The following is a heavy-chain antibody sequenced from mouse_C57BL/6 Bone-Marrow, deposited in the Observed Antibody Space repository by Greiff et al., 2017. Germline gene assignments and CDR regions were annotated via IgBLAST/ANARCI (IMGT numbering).Heavy chain of an antibody. V-gene: IGHV5-17*01. Sequence: EVQLVESGGGLVKPGGSLKLSCAASGFTFGDYGMHWFGQAPEKGLEWVAYISSGSSTIYYADTVKSRFTISRDNAKNTLFLQMTSLRSEDTAMYYCARPITTASSFAYWGQGTLVTVSA. CDR2: ISSGSSTI. J-gene: IGHJ3*01. CDR3: ARPITTASSFAY. CDR1: GFTFGDYG. D-gene: IGHD1-2*01.